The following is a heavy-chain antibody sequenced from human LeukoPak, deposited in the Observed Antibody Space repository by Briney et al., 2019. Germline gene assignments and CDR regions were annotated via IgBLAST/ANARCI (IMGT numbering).Heavy chain of an antibody. V-gene: IGHV4-4*07. CDR2: IYTSGST. D-gene: IGHD2-2*02. Sequence: SETLSLTCTVSGGSISSYYWNWIRQPAGKGLEWIGRIYTSGSTNHNPSLKSRVTMSVDMSKNQFSLRLSSVTAADTAVYHCAREVRCSTTRCYSLFDYWGQGTLVTVSS. CDR3: AREVRCSTTRCYSLFDY. CDR1: GGSISSYY. J-gene: IGHJ4*02.